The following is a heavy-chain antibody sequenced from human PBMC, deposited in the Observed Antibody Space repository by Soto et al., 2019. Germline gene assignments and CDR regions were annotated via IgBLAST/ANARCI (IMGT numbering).Heavy chain of an antibody. Sequence: PGEALKISCKGSGYSFTSYWISWVRQMPGKGLEWMGRIDPSDSYTNYSPSFQGHVTISADKSISTAYLQWSSLKASDTAMYYRARQSDCSGGSCSLFYYYGMDVWDQGSTVTVSS. CDR3: ARQSDCSGGSCSLFYYYGMDV. CDR2: IDPSDSYT. V-gene: IGHV5-10-1*01. D-gene: IGHD2-15*01. J-gene: IGHJ6*02. CDR1: GYSFTSYW.